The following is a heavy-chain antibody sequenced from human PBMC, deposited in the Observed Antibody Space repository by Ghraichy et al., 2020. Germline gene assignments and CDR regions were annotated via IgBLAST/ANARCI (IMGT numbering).Heavy chain of an antibody. J-gene: IGHJ6*02. Sequence: LSLTCAASGFTFSSYWMHWVRQAPGKGLVWVSRINSDGSSTSYADSVKGRFTISRDNAKNTLYLQMNSLRAEDTAVYYCATQLPSPLNYYYYYGMDVWGQGTTVTVSS. CDR2: INSDGSST. V-gene: IGHV3-74*01. D-gene: IGHD2-2*01. CDR1: GFTFSSYW. CDR3: ATQLPSPLNYYYYYGMDV.